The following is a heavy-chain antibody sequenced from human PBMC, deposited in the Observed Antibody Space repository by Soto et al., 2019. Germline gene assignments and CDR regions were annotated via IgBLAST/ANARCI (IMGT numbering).Heavy chain of an antibody. D-gene: IGHD2-15*01. CDR3: DRGLVVVAAFDY. J-gene: IGHJ4*02. CDR2: IYHSGST. V-gene: IGHV4-30-2*01. Sequence: SETLSLTCAVSGGSISSGGYSWSWIRQPPGKGLEWIGYIYHSGSTYYNPSLKSRVTISVDRSKNQFSLKLSSVTAADTAVYYCDRGLVVVAAFDYWGQGTLVTVSS. CDR1: GGSISSGGYS.